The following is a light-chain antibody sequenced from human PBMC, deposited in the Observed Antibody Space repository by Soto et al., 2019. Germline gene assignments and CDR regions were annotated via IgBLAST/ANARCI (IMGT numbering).Light chain of an antibody. V-gene: IGKV3-15*01. J-gene: IGKJ1*01. Sequence: EIVMTQSPATLSVSPGERATLSCRASQSFRSNLAWYQQKPCQAPRLLIYGSSPRATAIPDRVSGSGSGTEFTVTISSLQSEDFAVYYCQQYNNWPRTFRHGTKGEI. CDR3: QQYNNWPRT. CDR1: QSFRSN. CDR2: GSS.